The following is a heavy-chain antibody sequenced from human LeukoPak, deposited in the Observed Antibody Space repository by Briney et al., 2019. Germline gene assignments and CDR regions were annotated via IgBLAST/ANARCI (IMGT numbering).Heavy chain of an antibody. V-gene: IGHV5-10-1*01. CDR1: GYSFTSYW. J-gene: IGHJ4*02. CDR3: ARLRYDILTGYYGVGDY. Sequence: MPGESLRISCKGSGYSFTSYWISWVRQMPGKGLEWMGRIDPSGSYTNYSPSFQGHVTISADKSISTAYLQWSSLKASDTAMYYCARLRYDILTGYYGVGDYWGQGTLVTVSS. D-gene: IGHD3-9*01. CDR2: IDPSGSYT.